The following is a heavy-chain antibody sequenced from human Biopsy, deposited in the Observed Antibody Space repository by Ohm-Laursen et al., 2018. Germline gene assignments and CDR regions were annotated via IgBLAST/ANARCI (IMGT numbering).Heavy chain of an antibody. CDR3: ARDSGILNYGNFKYYHYYGMDV. V-gene: IGHV4-59*01. CDR2: VYYSGST. CDR1: GGDINNYY. Sequence: GTLSLTCDVSGGDINNYYWSWIRQPAGKGLEWIGDVYYSGSTNRNPSLKSRVTISVDTSRNQVSLTLSSVTAADTAVYYCARDSGILNYGNFKYYHYYGMDVWGQGTKVTVSS. D-gene: IGHD4-11*01. J-gene: IGHJ6*02.